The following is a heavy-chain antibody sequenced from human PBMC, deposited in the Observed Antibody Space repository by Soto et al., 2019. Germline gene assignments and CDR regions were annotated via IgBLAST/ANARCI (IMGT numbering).Heavy chain of an antibody. Sequence: QLQLQESGPGLVKPSETLSLTCTVSGGSISSSSYYWGWIRQPPGKGLEWIGSIYYSGSTYYNPSLKSRVTLSVDTSKNQFSLKLSSVTAADTAVYYCATGYGGDHFDYWGQGTLVTVSS. J-gene: IGHJ4*02. V-gene: IGHV4-39*01. CDR3: ATGYGGDHFDY. D-gene: IGHD2-21*02. CDR1: GGSISSSSYY. CDR2: IYYSGST.